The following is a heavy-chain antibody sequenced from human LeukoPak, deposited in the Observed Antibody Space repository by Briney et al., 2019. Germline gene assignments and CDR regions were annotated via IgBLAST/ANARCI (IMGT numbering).Heavy chain of an antibody. CDR3: ASLPAIITAFQF. D-gene: IGHD3-22*01. V-gene: IGHV4-38-2*02. CDR1: GDSITGPYY. CDR2: VYHSGTT. Sequence: PSETLSLSCTVSGDSITGPYYWGWIRQPPGKGLEWIGSVYHSGTTYYSPTLKSRVTLSVDTSKNHFSLKLTSVTAADTAVYYCASLPAIITAFQFWGQGTMVTVS. J-gene: IGHJ3*01.